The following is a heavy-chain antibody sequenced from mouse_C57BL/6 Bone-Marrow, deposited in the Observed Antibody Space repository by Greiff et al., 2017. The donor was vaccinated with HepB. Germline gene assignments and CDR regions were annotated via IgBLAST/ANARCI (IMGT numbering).Heavy chain of an antibody. J-gene: IGHJ3*01. D-gene: IGHD1-1*01. CDR2: IDPSDSYT. CDR1: GYTFTSYW. V-gene: IGHV1-59*01. CDR3: ARGRYYGSPWFAY. Sequence: QVQLQQPGAELVRPGTSVKLSCKASGYTFTSYWMHWVQQRPGQGLEWIGVIDPSDSYTNYNQKFKGKATLTVDTSSSTAYMQLSSLTSEDSAVYYCARGRYYGSPWFAYWGQGTLVTVSA.